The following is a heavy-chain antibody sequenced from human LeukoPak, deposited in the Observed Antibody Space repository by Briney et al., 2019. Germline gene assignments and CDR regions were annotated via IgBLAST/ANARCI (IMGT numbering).Heavy chain of an antibody. D-gene: IGHD3-10*01. CDR3: ARGPPYYYGSGSYIPSSFDY. Sequence: SETLSLTCTVSGASVSNYYWSWIRQPPGKGLEWIGYFSYSGSTNYNPSLKSRVTISVDRSKNQFSLKLSSVTAADTAVYYCARGPPYYYGSGSYIPSSFDYWGQGTLVTVSS. V-gene: IGHV4-59*02. CDR2: FSYSGST. CDR1: GASVSNYY. J-gene: IGHJ4*02.